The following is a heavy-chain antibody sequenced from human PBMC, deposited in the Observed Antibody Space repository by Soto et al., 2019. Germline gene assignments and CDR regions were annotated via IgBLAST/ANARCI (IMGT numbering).Heavy chain of an antibody. CDR1: GFTFGSYG. CDR2: ISGSGSPT. D-gene: IGHD3-22*01. V-gene: IGHV3-48*01. CDR3: ARDQLYYNDISGRPLNAFDV. Sequence: GGSLRLSCAASGFTFGSYGMTWVRQAPGRGLEWVSAISGSGSPTYYADSVKGRFTISRDNAKNSLYLQMNSLRAEDTAVYYCARDQLYYNDISGRPLNAFDVWGQGTMVTVSS. J-gene: IGHJ3*01.